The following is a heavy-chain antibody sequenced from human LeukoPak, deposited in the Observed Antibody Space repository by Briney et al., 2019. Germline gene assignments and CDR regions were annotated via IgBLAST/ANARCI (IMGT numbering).Heavy chain of an antibody. CDR2: ISGSGGST. V-gene: IGHV3-23*01. CDR1: GFTFSSYA. CDR3: AKTPLLWFGEFSGWFDP. Sequence: GGSLRLSCAASGFTFSSYAMSWVRQAPGKGLEWVSAISGSGGSTYYADSVKGRFTISGDNSKNTLYLQMNSLRAEDTAVYYCAKTPLLWFGEFSGWFDPWGQGTLVTVSS. J-gene: IGHJ5*02. D-gene: IGHD3-10*01.